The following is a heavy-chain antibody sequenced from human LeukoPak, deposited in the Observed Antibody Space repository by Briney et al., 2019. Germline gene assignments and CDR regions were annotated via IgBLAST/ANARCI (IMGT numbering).Heavy chain of an antibody. Sequence: GGSLRLSCAASGFTFSSYGMHWVRQAPGKGLEWVAVIWYDGSNKYYADSVKGRFAIPRDNSKNTLYLQMNSLRAEDTAVYYCAKAFDSGSYGYYYYYMDVWGKGTTVTVSS. V-gene: IGHV3-33*06. D-gene: IGHD1-26*01. CDR3: AKAFDSGSYGYYYYYMDV. J-gene: IGHJ6*03. CDR2: IWYDGSNK. CDR1: GFTFSSYG.